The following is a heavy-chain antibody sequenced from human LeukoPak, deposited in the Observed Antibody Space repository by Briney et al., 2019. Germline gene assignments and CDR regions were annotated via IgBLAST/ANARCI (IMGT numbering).Heavy chain of an antibody. J-gene: IGHJ4*02. CDR3: ARALWFGEFLFDY. V-gene: IGHV3-23*01. CDR2: ISGSGGST. Sequence: AGGSLRLSCAASGFTFSSYAMSWVRQAPGKGLEWVSGISGSGGSTYYADSVKGRFTISRDNSKNTLYLQMNSLRAEDTAVYYCARALWFGEFLFDYWGQGTLVTVFS. D-gene: IGHD3-10*01. CDR1: GFTFSSYA.